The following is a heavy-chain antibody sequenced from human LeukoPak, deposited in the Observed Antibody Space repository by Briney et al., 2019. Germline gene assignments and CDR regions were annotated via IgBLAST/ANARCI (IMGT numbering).Heavy chain of an antibody. CDR3: ARVARWELRLGFDY. D-gene: IGHD1-26*01. CDR2: INPSGGST. J-gene: IGHJ4*02. CDR1: GYTFTSYD. V-gene: IGHV1-46*01. Sequence: ASVKVSCKASGYTFTSYDINWVRQATGQGLEWMGIINPSGGSTSYAQKFQGRVTMTRDTSTSTVYMELSSLRSEDTAVYYCARVARWELRLGFDYWGQGTLVTVSS.